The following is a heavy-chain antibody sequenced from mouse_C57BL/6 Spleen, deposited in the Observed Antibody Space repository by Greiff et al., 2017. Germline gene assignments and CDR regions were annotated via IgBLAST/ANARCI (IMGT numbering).Heavy chain of an antibody. CDR3: AREELRAY. CDR2: ISDGGSYT. Sequence: EVKLMESGGGLVKPGGSLKLSCAASGFTFSSYAMSWVRQIPEKRLEWVATISDGGSYTYYPDNVKGRFTISRDNAKNNLYLQMSHLKSEDTAMYYCAREELRAYWGQGTLVTVAA. D-gene: IGHD1-1*01. J-gene: IGHJ3*01. V-gene: IGHV5-4*01. CDR1: GFTFSSYA.